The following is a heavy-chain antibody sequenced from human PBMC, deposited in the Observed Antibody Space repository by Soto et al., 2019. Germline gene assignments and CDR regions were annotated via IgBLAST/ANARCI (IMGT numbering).Heavy chain of an antibody. D-gene: IGHD6-13*01. CDR2: VYNSGST. J-gene: IGHJ4*02. CDR3: ARYRREAVAGYTLDN. CDR1: GGSISSYY. Sequence: SETLSLTCTVSGGSISSYYWSWIRQPPGKGLEWIGYVYNSGSTNYNPSLKSRVTISEDTSKSQFSLKVNSMTAADTAVYYCARYRREAVAGYTLDNWGQGILVTVSS. V-gene: IGHV4-59*01.